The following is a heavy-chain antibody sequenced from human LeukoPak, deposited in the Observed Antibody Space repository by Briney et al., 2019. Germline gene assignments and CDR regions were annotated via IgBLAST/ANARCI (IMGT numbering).Heavy chain of an antibody. CDR1: GFTFSSFS. D-gene: IGHD3-3*01. Sequence: TGGSLRLSCAASGFTFSSFSMNWVRQAPGRGLEWISYNSNSGSDISYADSVKGRFTISRANAKNSLYLQMNSLRDEDTAVYYCAKTAGDFWSGYYYFDYWGQGTLVTVSS. CDR3: AKTAGDFWSGYYYFDY. CDR2: NSNSGSDI. J-gene: IGHJ4*02. V-gene: IGHV3-48*02.